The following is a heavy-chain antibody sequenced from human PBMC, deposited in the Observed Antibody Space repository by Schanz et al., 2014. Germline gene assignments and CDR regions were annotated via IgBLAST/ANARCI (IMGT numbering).Heavy chain of an antibody. CDR2: ISGSGGST. V-gene: IGHV3-23*01. CDR1: GFTFSSYA. CDR3: AKGMGYCSGGTCYDYYYYGLDV. Sequence: EVQLLESGGGLVQPGGSLRLSCAASGFTFSSYAMSWVRQAPGKGLEWVSAISGSGGSTYYADSVKGRFTMSRDNSKNTLYLQMNSLRAEDTAVYYCAKGMGYCSGGTCYDYYYYGLDVWGQGTTVTVSS. J-gene: IGHJ6*02. D-gene: IGHD2-15*01.